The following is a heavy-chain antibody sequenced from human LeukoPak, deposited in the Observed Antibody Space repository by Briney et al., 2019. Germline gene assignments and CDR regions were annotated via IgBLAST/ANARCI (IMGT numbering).Heavy chain of an antibody. J-gene: IGHJ4*02. CDR1: GRPISSYY. CDR2: IYDSGST. D-gene: IGHD6-19*01. CDR3: ARQGYSSGWFDY. V-gene: IGHV4-59*08. Sequence: TETLSLTCSVPGRPISSYYWSWIRQPPGKGLEWIGYIYDSGSTNYNPSLKSRVTISVDTSKNKFSLKRSSVTAADTAVYYCARQGYSSGWFDYWGQGTLVTVSS.